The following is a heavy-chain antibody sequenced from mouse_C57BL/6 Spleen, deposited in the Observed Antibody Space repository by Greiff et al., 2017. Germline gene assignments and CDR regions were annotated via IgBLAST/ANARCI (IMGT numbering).Heavy chain of an antibody. Sequence: QVQLQQPGAELVKPGASVKLSCKASGYTFTSYWMHWVKQRPGQGLEWIGMIHPNSGSTNYNEKFKSKATLTVDKSSSTAYMQLSSLTSEDSAVYYCARALYDYEFDYWGQGTTLTVSS. CDR3: ARALYDYEFDY. D-gene: IGHD2-4*01. J-gene: IGHJ2*01. CDR1: GYTFTSYW. CDR2: IHPNSGST. V-gene: IGHV1-64*01.